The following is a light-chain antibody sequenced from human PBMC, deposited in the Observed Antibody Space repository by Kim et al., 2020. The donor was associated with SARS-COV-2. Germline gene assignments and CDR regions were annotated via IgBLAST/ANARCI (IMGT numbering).Light chain of an antibody. CDR3: QRRRSWPLT. V-gene: IGKV3-11*01. CDR1: QSVTVR. Sequence: PLEVAPPPRGASQSVTVRVSWYQQRPGQAPSLLIYDTSRRATGIPAMFSVSVSETAFTLTISSLEPEDFAVYCCQRRRSWPLTFGGGTKVDIK. J-gene: IGKJ4*01. CDR2: DTS.